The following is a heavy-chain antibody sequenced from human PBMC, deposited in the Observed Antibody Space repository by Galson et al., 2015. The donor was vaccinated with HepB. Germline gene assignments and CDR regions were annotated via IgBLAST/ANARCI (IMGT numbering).Heavy chain of an antibody. CDR3: ARDALDSGSYHEVSWFDP. V-gene: IGHV1-3*01. J-gene: IGHJ5*02. D-gene: IGHD1-26*01. CDR1: GYTFTSYA. Sequence: SVKVSCKASGYTFTSYAMHWVRQAPGQRLEWMGWINAGNGNTKYSQKFQGRVTITRDTSASTAYMELSSLRSEDTAVYYCARDALDSGSYHEVSWFDPWGQGTLVTVSS. CDR2: INAGNGNT.